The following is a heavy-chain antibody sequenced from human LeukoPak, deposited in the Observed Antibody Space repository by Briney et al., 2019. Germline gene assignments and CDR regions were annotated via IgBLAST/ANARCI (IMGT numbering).Heavy chain of an antibody. D-gene: IGHD6-19*01. CDR1: GLTFDDYA. J-gene: IGHJ4*02. CDR2: ISWNSGSK. Sequence: GRSLRLSCPASGLTFDDYAMHWLRQAPGKGLEWVSGISWNSGSKGYAVSVEGRFTISRDNAKNSLYLQINSLRAEDTASYYCAKDIRGDSSGWTVWGQGTLVTVSS. CDR3: AKDIRGDSSGWTV. V-gene: IGHV3-9*01.